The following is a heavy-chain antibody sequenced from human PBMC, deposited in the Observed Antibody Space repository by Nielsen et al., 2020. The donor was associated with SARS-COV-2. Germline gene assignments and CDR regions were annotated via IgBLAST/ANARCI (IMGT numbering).Heavy chain of an antibody. D-gene: IGHD3-3*01. Sequence: ASVKVSCKASGYTFTSYDINWVRQATGQGLEWMGWMNPNSGNTGYAQKLLGRVTMTTDTSTSTAYMELRSLRSDDTAVYYCARDWRGYYSFDYWGQGTLVTVSS. CDR3: ARDWRGYYSFDY. J-gene: IGHJ4*02. CDR2: MNPNSGNT. V-gene: IGHV1-8*01. CDR1: GYTFTSYD.